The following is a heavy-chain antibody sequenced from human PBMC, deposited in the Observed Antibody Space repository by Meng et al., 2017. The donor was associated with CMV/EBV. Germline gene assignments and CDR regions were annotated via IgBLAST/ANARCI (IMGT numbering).Heavy chain of an antibody. D-gene: IGHD3-22*01. V-gene: IGHV4-30-4*08. CDR1: GGSISSGDYY. CDR2: IYYSGST. J-gene: IGHJ3*02. Sequence: SETLSLTCTVSGGSISSGDYYWSWIRQPPGKGLEWIGYIYYSGSTYYNPSLKSRVTISVDTSKNQFSLKLSSVTAADTAVYYCARVVWVDYYDSSGYYYVAAFDIWGQGTMVTVSS. CDR3: ARVVWVDYYDSSGYYYVAAFDI.